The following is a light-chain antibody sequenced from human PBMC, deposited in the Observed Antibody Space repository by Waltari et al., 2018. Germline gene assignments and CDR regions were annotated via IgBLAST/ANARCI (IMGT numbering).Light chain of an antibody. CDR3: MQTLQPWT. CDR1: QSLLQSDGTTF. V-gene: IGKV2D-29*02. Sequence: DVVMTQSPLSLSVTPGQPASMSCKSSQSLLQSDGTTFIYWYLQRPGQSPQLLIYEIFNRFSGVPERFSGSGSGTDFTLNISRVAADDVGTYYCMQTLQPWTIGQGTKVEIK. CDR2: EIF. J-gene: IGKJ1*01.